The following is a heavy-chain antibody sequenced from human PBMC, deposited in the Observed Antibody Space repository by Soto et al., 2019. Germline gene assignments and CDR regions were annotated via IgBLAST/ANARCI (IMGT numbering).Heavy chain of an antibody. CDR1: GFTFSSYS. Sequence: EVQLVESGGGLVQPGGSLRLSCAASGFTFSSYSMNWVRQAPGKGLEWVSYISRSSSTIHYADSVKGRFTISRDNAKNSLYPQMNSLRPEDTAVYYCARDGEGDGYNFDYWGQGTLVTVSS. J-gene: IGHJ4*02. V-gene: IGHV3-48*01. CDR3: ARDGEGDGYNFDY. CDR2: ISRSSSTI. D-gene: IGHD5-12*01.